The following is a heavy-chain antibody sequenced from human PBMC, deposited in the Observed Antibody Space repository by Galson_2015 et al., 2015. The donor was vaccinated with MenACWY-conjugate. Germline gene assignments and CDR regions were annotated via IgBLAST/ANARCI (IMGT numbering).Heavy chain of an antibody. V-gene: IGHV3-53*01. CDR3: ARVGGSSLAPFDY. Sequence: SLRLSCAVSGFTVSSSYMTWVCQAPGKGLEWVSIIYSGGDTYYADSVKGRFTISRDNSKNTLYLQMNYLRAEDTAVYYCARVGGSSLAPFDYWGQGTLVTVSS. CDR1: GFTVSSSY. CDR2: IYSGGDT. J-gene: IGHJ4*02. D-gene: IGHD6-6*01.